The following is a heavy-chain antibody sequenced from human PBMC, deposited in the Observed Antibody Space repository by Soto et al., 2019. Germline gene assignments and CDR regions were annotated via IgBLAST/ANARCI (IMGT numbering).Heavy chain of an antibody. V-gene: IGHV3-23*01. CDR1: GFTFSSYA. CDR2: ISGSGDNT. CDR3: AKDLGTDDLWNAYYTYYYMDV. Sequence: EVQLLESGGGLVQPGGSLRLSCAASGFTFSSYALNWVRQAPGKGLEWVSVISGSGDNTYYADSVKGRFTISRDNCKNTLYLQMNSLRAEDTAVYYCAKDLGTDDLWNAYYTYYYMDVWRKGTTVTVSS. J-gene: IGHJ6*03. D-gene: IGHD3-3*01.